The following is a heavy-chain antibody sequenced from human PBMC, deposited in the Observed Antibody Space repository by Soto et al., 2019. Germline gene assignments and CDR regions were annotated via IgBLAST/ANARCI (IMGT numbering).Heavy chain of an antibody. Sequence: ASVKVSCKVSGYTLTELSMHWVRQAPGKGLEWMGGFDPEDGETIYAQKFQGRVTMTEDTSTDTAYMELSSLRSEDTAVYYCARALIRFLDWIPENYYYGMDVWGQGTTVTVSS. CDR2: FDPEDGET. D-gene: IGHD3-3*01. J-gene: IGHJ6*02. CDR1: GYTLTELS. V-gene: IGHV1-24*01. CDR3: ARALIRFLDWIPENYYYGMDV.